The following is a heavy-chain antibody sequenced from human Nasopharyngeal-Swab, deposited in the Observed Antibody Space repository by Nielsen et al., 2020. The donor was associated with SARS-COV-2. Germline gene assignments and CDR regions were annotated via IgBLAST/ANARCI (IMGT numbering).Heavy chain of an antibody. CDR2: IYYSGST. D-gene: IGHD3-16*02. CDR3: ARGRLRRYYDYVWGSYRSDVFDI. CDR1: GGSISSGGYY. V-gene: IGHV4-31*03. Sequence: SETLSLTCTVSGGSISSGGYYWSWIRQHPGKGLEWIGYIYYSGSTNYNPSLKSRVTISLDTSKNQFSLKLTSVTAADTAVYYCARGRLRRYYDYVWGSYRSDVFDIWGQGTMVTGSS. J-gene: IGHJ3*02.